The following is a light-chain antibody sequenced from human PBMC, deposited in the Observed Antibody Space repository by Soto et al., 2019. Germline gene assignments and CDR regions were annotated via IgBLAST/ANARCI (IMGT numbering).Light chain of an antibody. J-gene: IGKJ2*01. Sequence: DIQMTQSPSTLSASVGDRVTITCRASENINSWLAWFQQKPGKAPKLLIYRASNLESGVSSSFSGSGSGTEFTLTINRVQPDDFATYFCQQYKSYMYTFGQGTRLEIK. CDR1: ENINSW. CDR2: RAS. V-gene: IGKV1-5*03. CDR3: QQYKSYMYT.